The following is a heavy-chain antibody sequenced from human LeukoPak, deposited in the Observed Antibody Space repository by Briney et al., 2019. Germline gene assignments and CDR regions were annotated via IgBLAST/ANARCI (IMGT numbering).Heavy chain of an antibody. CDR2: IYYSGST. D-gene: IGHD4-17*01. J-gene: IGHJ5*02. CDR3: ARDTPTVTGWFDP. CDR1: GGSISSGGYY. Sequence: SENLSLNCTVSGGSISSGGYYWSWIRQHPGKGLEWIGYIYYSGSTYYNPSLKSRVTISVDTSKNQFSLKLSSVTAADTAVYYCARDTPTVTGWFDPWGQGTLVTVSS. V-gene: IGHV4-31*03.